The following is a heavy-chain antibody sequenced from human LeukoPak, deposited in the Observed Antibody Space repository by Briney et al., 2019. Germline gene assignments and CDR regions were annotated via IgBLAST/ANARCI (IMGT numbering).Heavy chain of an antibody. CDR3: ARDPTYCSGGSCYPTNLAYYYHGMDV. V-gene: IGHV1-18*01. J-gene: IGHJ6*02. Sequence: ASVKVSCKASGYTFTSYGISWVRQAPGQGLKWMGWISAYNGNTNYAQKLQGRVTMTTDTSTSTAYMELRSLRSDDTAVYYCARDPTYCSGGSCYPTNLAYYYHGMDVWGQGTTVTVSS. CDR1: GYTFTSYG. D-gene: IGHD2-15*01. CDR2: ISAYNGNT.